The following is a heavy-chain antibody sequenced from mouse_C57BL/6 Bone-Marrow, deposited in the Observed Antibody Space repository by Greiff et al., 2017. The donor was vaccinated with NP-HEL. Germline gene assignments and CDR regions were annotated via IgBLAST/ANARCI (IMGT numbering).Heavy chain of an antibody. CDR1: GFTFSDFY. J-gene: IGHJ4*01. Sequence: EVQGVESGGGLVQSGRSLRLSCATSGFTFSDFYMEWVRQAPGKGLEWIAASRNKANDYTTEYSASVKGRFIVSRDTSQSILYLQMNALRAEDTAIYYCARDGYYGSYYAMDYWGQGTSVTVSS. CDR2: SRNKANDYTT. D-gene: IGHD1-1*01. V-gene: IGHV7-1*01. CDR3: ARDGYYGSYYAMDY.